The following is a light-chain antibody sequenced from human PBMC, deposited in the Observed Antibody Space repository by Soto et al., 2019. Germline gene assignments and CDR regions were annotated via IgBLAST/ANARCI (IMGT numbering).Light chain of an antibody. J-gene: IGLJ2*01. CDR2: GNS. CDR1: SSNIGAGYD. CDR3: QSYDSSLSGSNVV. Sequence: QSVLTQPPSVSGAPGQRVTISCTGSSSNIGAGYDVHWYQQLPGTAPKLLIYGNSNRPSGVPDRFSGSKSGTSASLAITGLQAEDEADYYCQSYDSSLSGSNVVFGGGTKVTV. V-gene: IGLV1-40*01.